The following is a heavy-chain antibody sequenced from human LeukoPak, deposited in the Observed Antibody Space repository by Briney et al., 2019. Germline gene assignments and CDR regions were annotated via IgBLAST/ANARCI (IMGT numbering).Heavy chain of an antibody. J-gene: IGHJ3*02. CDR1: GGTFSSYA. Sequence: ASVKVSCKASGGTFSSYAISWVRQAPGQGLEWMGGIIPIFGTANYAQKFQGRVTITADKSTSTAYMELSSLRSEDTAVYYCARDSPYYDILTGYHWGYAFDIWGQGTMVTVSS. D-gene: IGHD3-9*01. CDR3: ARDSPYYDILTGYHWGYAFDI. V-gene: IGHV1-69*06. CDR2: IIPIFGTA.